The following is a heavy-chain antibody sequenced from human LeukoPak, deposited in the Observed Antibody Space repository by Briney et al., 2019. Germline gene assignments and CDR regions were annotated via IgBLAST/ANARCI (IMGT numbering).Heavy chain of an antibody. CDR3: ARDYIPGCNGGSCYGGY. J-gene: IGHJ4*02. CDR1: GYTFTSYG. CDR2: ISAYNGDT. D-gene: IGHD2-15*01. V-gene: IGHV1-18*01. Sequence: ASVKVSCKASGYTFTSYGISWVRQAPGQGLEWMGWISAYNGDTNYAQKLQGRVTMTTDTSSSTAYMELRSLRSDDSAVFYCARDYIPGCNGGSCYGGYWGQGTLVTVSS.